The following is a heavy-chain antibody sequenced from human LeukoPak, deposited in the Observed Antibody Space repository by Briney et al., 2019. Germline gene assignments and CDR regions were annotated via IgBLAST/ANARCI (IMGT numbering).Heavy chain of an antibody. D-gene: IGHD3-10*01. CDR1: GFTFSNAW. CDR3: TTSYGSGGRKLHPPS. J-gene: IGHJ4*02. V-gene: IGHV3-15*01. Sequence: GGSLRLSCAASGFTFSNAWMSWVRQAPGKGLEWVGRIKSKTDGGTTDYAAPVKGRFTVSRDDSKNTLYLQMNSLKTEDTAVYYCTTSYGSGGRKLHPPSWGQGTLVTVSS. CDR2: IKSKTDGGTT.